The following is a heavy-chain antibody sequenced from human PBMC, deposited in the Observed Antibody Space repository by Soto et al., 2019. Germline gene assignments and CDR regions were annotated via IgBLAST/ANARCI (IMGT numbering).Heavy chain of an antibody. CDR1: GFTFSSYG. CDR2: ISYDGSNK. Sequence: GGSLRLSCAASGFTFSSYGMHWVRQAPGKGLEWVAVISYDGSNKYYADSVKGRFTISRDNSKNTLYLQMNSLRAEDTAVYYCAREVIAATCYNGREVWGKGTRVTVS. J-gene: IGHJ6*04. V-gene: IGHV3-30*03. CDR3: AREVIAATCYNGREV. D-gene: IGHD6-25*01.